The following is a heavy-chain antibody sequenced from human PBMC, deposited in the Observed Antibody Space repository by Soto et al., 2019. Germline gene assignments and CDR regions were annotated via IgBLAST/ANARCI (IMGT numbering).Heavy chain of an antibody. J-gene: IGHJ5*02. CDR2: IYHSGST. V-gene: IGHV4-38-2*02. D-gene: IGHD3-10*01. CDR3: ARDMDYYGSGNHNWFDP. CDR1: GYSISSGYY. Sequence: KPSETLSLTCAVSGYSISSGYYWGWIRQPPGKGLEWIGSIYHSGSTYYNPSLKSRVTISVDTSKNQFSLKLSSVTAADTAVYYCARDMDYYGSGNHNWFDPWGQGTLVTVSS.